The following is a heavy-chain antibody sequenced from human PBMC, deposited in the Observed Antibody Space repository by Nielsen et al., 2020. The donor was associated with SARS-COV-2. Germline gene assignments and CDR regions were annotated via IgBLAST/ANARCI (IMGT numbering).Heavy chain of an antibody. CDR1: GFTFDDYA. D-gene: IGHD3-10*01. J-gene: IGHJ4*02. CDR2: ISWNSGSI. Sequence: SLKISCAASGFTFDDYAMHWVRQAPGKGLEWVSGISWNSGSIGYADSVKGRFTISRDNAKNSLYLQMNSLRAEDTALYYCAKFGVMVREIDNWGQGTLVTVSS. V-gene: IGHV3-9*01. CDR3: AKFGVMVREIDN.